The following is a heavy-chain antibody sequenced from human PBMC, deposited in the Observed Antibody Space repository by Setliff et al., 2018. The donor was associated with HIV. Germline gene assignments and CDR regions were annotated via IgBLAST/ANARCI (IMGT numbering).Heavy chain of an antibody. V-gene: IGHV4-39*07. CDR3: ASQVVFWSGYYATPVYMGV. D-gene: IGHD3-3*01. J-gene: IGHJ6*03. CDR2: VYYNGRT. Sequence: ASETLSLTCTVSGDSISSSNYYWGWIRQSPGKGLEWIGSVYYNGRTYYSPSLKSRATIAIDTSKNQFSLKLTSVTAADTAVYYCASQVVFWSGYYATPVYMGVWDRGTTVTVSS. CDR1: GDSISSSNYY.